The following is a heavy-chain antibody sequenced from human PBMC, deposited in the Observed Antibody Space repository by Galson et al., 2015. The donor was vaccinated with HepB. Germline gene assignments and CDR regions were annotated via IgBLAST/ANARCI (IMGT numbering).Heavy chain of an antibody. CDR2: IIPILGTV. J-gene: IGHJ4*02. CDR1: GGILRNYG. D-gene: IGHD3-16*02. V-gene: IGHV1-69*13. CDR3: ARESRLRLGELSLYLPYYFDY. Sequence: SVKVSCKAFGGILRNYGFSWVRQAPGQGLEWMGGIIPILGTVNYAQKFQGRVTITADESTSTAYLELSSLRSEDTAVYYCARESRLRLGELSLYLPYYFDYWGQGTLVTVSS.